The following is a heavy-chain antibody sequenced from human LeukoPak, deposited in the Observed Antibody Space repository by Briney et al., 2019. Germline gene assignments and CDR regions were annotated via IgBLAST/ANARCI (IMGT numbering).Heavy chain of an antibody. CDR3: ASQWRRFNYYYGMDV. D-gene: IGHD5-12*01. CDR1: GFTFSSYA. J-gene: IGHJ6*02. CDR2: ISGSGGST. V-gene: IGHV3-23*01. Sequence: GGSLRLSCAASGFTFSSYAMSWVRQAPGKGLEWVSAISGSGGSTYYADSVKGRFTISRDNSKNTLYLQMNSLRAEDTAVYYCASQWRRFNYYYGMDVWGQGTTVTVSS.